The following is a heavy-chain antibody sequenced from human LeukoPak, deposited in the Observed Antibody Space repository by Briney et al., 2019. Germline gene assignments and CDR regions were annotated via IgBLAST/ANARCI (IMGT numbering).Heavy chain of an antibody. V-gene: IGHV1-18*01. CDR3: ARVYCSSSSRYCAFYFYY. CDR1: GYRFTNYG. D-gene: IGHD2-2*01. J-gene: IGHJ4*02. Sequence: ASVKVSCKASGYRFTNYGIRWLRQAPGQGLEWMGWISAHNGNTNYAQKLQGRVTMTRDTSTSTAYMELRSLRSDDTAVYYCARVYCSSSSRYCAFYFYYWGQGTLVTVSS. CDR2: ISAHNGNT.